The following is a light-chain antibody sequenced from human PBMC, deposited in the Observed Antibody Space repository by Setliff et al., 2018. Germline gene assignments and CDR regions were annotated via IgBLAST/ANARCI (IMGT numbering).Light chain of an antibody. V-gene: IGLV2-8*01. CDR3: CSYAASYNPYV. J-gene: IGLJ1*01. CDR2: EVT. Sequence: QSVLTQPPSASGSPGQSLTISCTGTSRDIGAYNSVSWYQQHPGKAPKLLIYEVTKRPSGVPDRFSGSKSGNTASLTVSGLQADDEADYFCCSYAASYNPYVFGTGTKGTV. CDR1: SRDIGAYNS.